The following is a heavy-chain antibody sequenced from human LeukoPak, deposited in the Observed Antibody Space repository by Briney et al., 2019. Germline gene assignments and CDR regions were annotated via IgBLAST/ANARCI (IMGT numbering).Heavy chain of an antibody. J-gene: IGHJ6*03. Sequence: SETLSLTCTVSGGSISSYYWSWIRQPPGKGLEWIGYIYYSGSTNYNPSLKSRVTISVDTSKNQFSLKLSSVTAADTAVYYCARFGCRGGSCYAGLYYYYMDVWGTGTTVTVSS. V-gene: IGHV4-59*01. CDR2: IYYSGST. D-gene: IGHD2-15*01. CDR1: GGSISSYY. CDR3: ARFGCRGGSCYAGLYYYYMDV.